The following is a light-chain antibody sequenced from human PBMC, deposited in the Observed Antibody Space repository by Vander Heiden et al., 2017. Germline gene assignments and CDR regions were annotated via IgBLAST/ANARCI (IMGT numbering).Light chain of an antibody. CDR1: SSNIGAGYD. CDR2: GNS. CDR3: QSYDSSLSGSVV. V-gene: IGLV1-40*01. Sequence: QSVLTQPPSVSGAPGPRVTISCTGSSSNIGAGYDVHWYQQLPGTAPKRLIYGNSNRPSGVPDRFSGSKSGTSASLAITGLQAEDEADYYCQSYDSSLSGSVVFGGGTKLTVL. J-gene: IGLJ2*01.